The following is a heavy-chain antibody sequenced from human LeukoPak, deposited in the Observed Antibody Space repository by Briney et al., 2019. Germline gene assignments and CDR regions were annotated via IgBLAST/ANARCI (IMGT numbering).Heavy chain of an antibody. J-gene: IGHJ4*02. D-gene: IGHD4/OR15-4a*01. Sequence: SETLSLTCTVSGFSISSGYYWGWIRQPPGKGLEWIAAIYHSGATYYNPSLKSRVTMSVDTSENHFSLKLSSVTAADTAVYFCAREGRMSMGIEYWGQGALVIVSS. CDR1: GFSISSGYY. V-gene: IGHV4-38-2*02. CDR2: IYHSGAT. CDR3: AREGRMSMGIEY.